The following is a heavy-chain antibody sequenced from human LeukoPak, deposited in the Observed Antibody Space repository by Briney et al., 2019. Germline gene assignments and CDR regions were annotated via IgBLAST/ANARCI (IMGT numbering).Heavy chain of an antibody. J-gene: IGHJ4*02. V-gene: IGHV4-59*01. D-gene: IGHD6-13*01. CDR2: IYYSGST. Sequence: SETLSLTCTVSGGSISSYYWSWIRQPPGKGLEWIGYIYYSGSTNYNPSLKSRVTISVDKSSNQFSLKLSSVTAADTAVYYCARDEGGSSWYYFDYWGQGTLVTVSS. CDR1: GGSISSYY. CDR3: ARDEGGSSWYYFDY.